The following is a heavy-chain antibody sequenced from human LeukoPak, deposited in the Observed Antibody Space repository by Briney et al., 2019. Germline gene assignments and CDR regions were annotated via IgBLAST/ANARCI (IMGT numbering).Heavy chain of an antibody. CDR1: GFTFSGYG. D-gene: IGHD6-6*01. J-gene: IGHJ4*02. CDR2: ISYDGSNK. V-gene: IGHV3-30*03. Sequence: GGSLRLSCAASGFTFSGYGMHWVRQAPGKGLEWVAVISYDGSNKYYADSVKGRFTISRDNSKNTLYLQMNSLRAEDTAVYYCVTSYYFDYWGQGTLVTVSS. CDR3: VTSYYFDY.